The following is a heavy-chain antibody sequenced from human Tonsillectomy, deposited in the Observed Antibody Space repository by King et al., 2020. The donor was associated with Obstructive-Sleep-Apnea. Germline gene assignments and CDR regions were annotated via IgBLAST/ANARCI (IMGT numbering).Heavy chain of an antibody. J-gene: IGHJ4*02. Sequence: VQLQESGPRLVKPSETLSLTCTVSGGSISSSSYYWGWIRQPPGKGLEWIGNIYYSGSTYYNPSLKSRVTISVGTSKNQFSLNLSSVTAADTAVYYCGRHEGDFATFAPFDYWGQGTLVTISS. CDR1: GGSISSSSYY. CDR2: IYYSGST. D-gene: IGHD3-3*01. CDR3: GRHEGDFATFAPFDY. V-gene: IGHV4-39*07.